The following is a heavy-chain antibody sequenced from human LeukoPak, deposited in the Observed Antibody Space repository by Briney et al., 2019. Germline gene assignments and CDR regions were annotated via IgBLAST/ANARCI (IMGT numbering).Heavy chain of an antibody. CDR3: AREGAGIQLWLPY. Sequence: LTGGSLRLSCAASGFTFDDYGMSWVRQAPGKGLEWVSYISSSSSTIYYADSVKGRFTISRDNAKNSLYLQMNSLRAEDTAVYYCAREGAGIQLWLPYWGQGTLVTVSS. CDR2: ISSSSSTI. D-gene: IGHD5-18*01. V-gene: IGHV3-48*01. J-gene: IGHJ4*02. CDR1: GFTFDDYG.